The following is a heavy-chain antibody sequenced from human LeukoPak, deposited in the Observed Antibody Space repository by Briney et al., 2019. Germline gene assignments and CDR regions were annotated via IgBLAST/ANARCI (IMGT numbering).Heavy chain of an antibody. J-gene: IGHJ4*02. D-gene: IGHD2-2*01. CDR1: GGSISSYY. CDR2: IYTSGST. CDR3: ARGYCSSTSCLPFDY. Sequence: PSETLSLTCTVSGGSISSYYGSWIRQPAGKGLEWIGRIYTSGSTNYNPSLKSRVTMSVDTSKNQFSLKLSSVTAADTAVYYCARGYCSSTSCLPFDYWGQGTLVTVSS. V-gene: IGHV4-4*07.